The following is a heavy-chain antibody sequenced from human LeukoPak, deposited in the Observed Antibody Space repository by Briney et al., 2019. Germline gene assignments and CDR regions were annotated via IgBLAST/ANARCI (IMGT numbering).Heavy chain of an antibody. J-gene: IGHJ4*02. Sequence: GASVKASCKTSGYTFAGYYMHWVRQAPGQGLEWMGWINPNSGDTTYAQKFQGRVAMTTDTSVSTAYMELTKLTSDDTAVYYCARDGGFDHWGQGTPGTVSS. CDR3: ARDGGFDH. CDR1: GYTFAGYY. V-gene: IGHV1-2*02. D-gene: IGHD3-3*01. CDR2: INPNSGDT.